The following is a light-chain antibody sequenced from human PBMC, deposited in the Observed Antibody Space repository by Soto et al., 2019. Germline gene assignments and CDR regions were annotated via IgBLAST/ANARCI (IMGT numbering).Light chain of an antibody. CDR2: EIS. J-gene: IGLJ2*01. CDR3: TSYISGTTV. CDR1: SRDVGVNNY. V-gene: IGLV2-14*01. Sequence: SALTQPASVSGSPGQSLTIFCTGTSRDVGVNNYVSWYQHHPGKAPKLIIHEISHRPSGVSDRFSGSKSGNTASLTISGLRAEDEADYYCTSYISGTTVFGGGTKLTVL.